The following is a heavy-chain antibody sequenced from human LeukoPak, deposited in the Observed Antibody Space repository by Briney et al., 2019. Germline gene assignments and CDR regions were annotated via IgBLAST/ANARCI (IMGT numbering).Heavy chain of an antibody. CDR1: GGTFSSYA. J-gene: IGHJ6*02. D-gene: IGHD6-19*01. CDR2: IIPIFGTA. CDR3: ARDLLAGSSGWGAYYYGMDV. Sequence: GASVKVSCKASGGTFSSYAISWVRQAPGQGLEWMGGIIPIFGTANYAQKFQGRVTITADESTSTAYMELSSLRSEDTAVYYCARDLLAGSSGWGAYYYGMDVWGQGTTVTVSS. V-gene: IGHV1-69*13.